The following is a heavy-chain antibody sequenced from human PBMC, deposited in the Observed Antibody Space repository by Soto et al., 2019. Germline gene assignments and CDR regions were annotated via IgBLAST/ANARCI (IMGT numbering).Heavy chain of an antibody. CDR2: IYPGDSDT. V-gene: IGHV5-51*01. D-gene: IGHD3-16*02. J-gene: IGHJ4*02. Sequence: PGESLKISCKGSGYSFTSYWIGWVRQMPGKGLEWMGIIYPGDSDTRYSPSFQAQVTISADKSISTAYLQWSSLKASDTAMYYCARQSYDYVWGSYRRIHFDYWGQGTLVTVSS. CDR1: GYSFTSYW. CDR3: ARQSYDYVWGSYRRIHFDY.